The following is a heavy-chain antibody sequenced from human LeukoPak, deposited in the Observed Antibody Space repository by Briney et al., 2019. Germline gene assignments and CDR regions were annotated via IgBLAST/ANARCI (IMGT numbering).Heavy chain of an antibody. D-gene: IGHD6-13*01. Sequence: ASVKVSCKASGYTFTSYGISWVRQAPGQGLEWMGWISAYNGNTNYAQKLQGRVTMTTDTSTSTAYMELRSLRSDDTAVYYCARRGSGYSSSWYIGAFDIWGQGTMVTVSS. V-gene: IGHV1-18*01. J-gene: IGHJ3*02. CDR2: ISAYNGNT. CDR3: ARRGSGYSSSWYIGAFDI. CDR1: GYTFTSYG.